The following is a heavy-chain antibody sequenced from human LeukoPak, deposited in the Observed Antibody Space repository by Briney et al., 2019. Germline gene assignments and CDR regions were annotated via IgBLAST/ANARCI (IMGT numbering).Heavy chain of an antibody. CDR3: AKGRNGYDFFEK. D-gene: IGHD2-8*01. J-gene: IGHJ4*02. Sequence: GGSLRLSCAASGFTFGSYVMNWVRQAPGKGLEWVPGISGGSDTTYYADSVKGRFTISRDNSEHTLYLQMNSLRAEDTAVYYCAKGRNGYDFFEKWGQGTLVTVSS. CDR2: ISGGSDTT. V-gene: IGHV3-23*01. CDR1: GFTFGSYV.